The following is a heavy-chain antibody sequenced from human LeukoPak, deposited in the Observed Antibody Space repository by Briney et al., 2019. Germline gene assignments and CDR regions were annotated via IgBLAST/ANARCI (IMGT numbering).Heavy chain of an antibody. Sequence: GGSLRLSCAASGFTFSSYSMNWVRQAPGKGLEWVSSISSSSSYIYYADSVKGRFTISRDNAKNSLYLQMNSLRAEDTAVYYCAREGSRMAEPDAFDIWGQGTMVTVSS. J-gene: IGHJ3*02. V-gene: IGHV3-21*01. CDR1: GFTFSSYS. D-gene: IGHD5-24*01. CDR3: AREGSRMAEPDAFDI. CDR2: ISSSSSYI.